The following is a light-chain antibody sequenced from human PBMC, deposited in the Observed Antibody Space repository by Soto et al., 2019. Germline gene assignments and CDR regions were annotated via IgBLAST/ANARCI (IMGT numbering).Light chain of an antibody. CDR2: DVS. J-gene: IGLJ1*01. CDR3: CSYAGSYYV. CDR1: SSDVGGYNY. V-gene: IGLV2-11*01. Sequence: QSALTQPRSVSGSPGQSVTISCTGTSSDVGGYNYVSWYQQHPGKAPQLMIYDVSKRPSGVPDRFSGSTSGNTASLTISGLQAEDEADYYCCSYAGSYYVFGTGTKLTVL.